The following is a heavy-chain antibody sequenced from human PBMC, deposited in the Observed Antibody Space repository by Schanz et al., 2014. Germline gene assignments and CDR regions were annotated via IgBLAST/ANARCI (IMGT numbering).Heavy chain of an antibody. CDR1: GFTFSTYW. J-gene: IGHJ3*02. V-gene: IGHV3-7*03. CDR3: TRENLNWEAFDI. Sequence: EVQLVESGGGLVQPGGSLRLSCAASGFTFSTYWMSWVRQAPGKGLEWVANIKQDGSEKYYVDSVKGRFTISRDNAKSSLYLQMNSLRGEDTAVYYCTRENLNWEAFDIWGQGTVVTVSS. CDR2: IKQDGSEK. D-gene: IGHD7-27*01.